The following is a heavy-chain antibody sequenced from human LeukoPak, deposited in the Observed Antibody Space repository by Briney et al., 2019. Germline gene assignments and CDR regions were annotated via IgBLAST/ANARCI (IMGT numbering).Heavy chain of an antibody. V-gene: IGHV4-34*01. D-gene: IGHD2-2*01. CDR1: GGSFSGYY. CDR3: ARMKYCSSTSCYGWFDP. J-gene: IGHJ5*02. CDR2: INHSGST. Sequence: SETLSLTCAVHGGSFSGYYWSWIRQPPGKGLEWIGEINHSGSTNYNPSLKSRVTISVDTSKNQFSLKLSSVTAADTAVYYCARMKYCSSTSCYGWFDPWGQGTLVTVSS.